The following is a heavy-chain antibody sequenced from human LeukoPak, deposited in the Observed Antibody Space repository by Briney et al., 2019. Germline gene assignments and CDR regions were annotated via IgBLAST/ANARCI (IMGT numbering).Heavy chain of an antibody. CDR1: GFTFSSYA. D-gene: IGHD2-2*02. CDR2: ISGSGGST. Sequence: GGSLRLSCAASGFTFSSYAMSWVRQAPGKGLEWVSAISGSGGSTYYADSVKGRFTISRDNSKNTLYLQMNSLRAEDTAVYYCARPYCSSTSCYNPPYYYYYYMDVWGKGTTVTVSS. CDR3: ARPYCSSTSCYNPPYYYYYYMDV. V-gene: IGHV3-23*01. J-gene: IGHJ6*03.